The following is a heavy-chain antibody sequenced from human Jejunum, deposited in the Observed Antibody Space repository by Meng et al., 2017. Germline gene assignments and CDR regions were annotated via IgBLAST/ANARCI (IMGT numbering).Heavy chain of an antibody. CDR3: ARTRVTRLIDS. D-gene: IGHD4-17*01. V-gene: IGHV4-34*01. CDR2: INHSGST. Sequence: SETLSLTCTVDDESFNDYFYFWSWLRQPPGKGLEWIGEINHSGSTYYNPSLKSRVTISVDTSKNQFSLKLTSVTVADTALYYCARTRVTRLIDSWGLGALVTVSS. CDR1: DESFNDYF. J-gene: IGHJ4*02.